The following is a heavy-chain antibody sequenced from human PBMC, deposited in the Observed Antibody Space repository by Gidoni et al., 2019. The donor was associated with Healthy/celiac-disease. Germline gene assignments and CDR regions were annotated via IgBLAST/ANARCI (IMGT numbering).Heavy chain of an antibody. Sequence: QVQLVGSGGGVVQPGRSLRVSCADSGFTFSSYAMNWVRQSPGTGLEWVAVISYDGSNKYYADSVKGRFTISRDNSKNTLYLQMNSLRAEDTAVYYCARGLSSGWLFDYWGQGTLVTVSS. CDR1: GFTFSSYA. D-gene: IGHD6-19*01. CDR3: ARGLSSGWLFDY. V-gene: IGHV3-30-3*01. J-gene: IGHJ4*02. CDR2: ISYDGSNK.